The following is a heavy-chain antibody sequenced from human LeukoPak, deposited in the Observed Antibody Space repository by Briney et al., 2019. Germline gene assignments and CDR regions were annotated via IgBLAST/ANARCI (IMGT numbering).Heavy chain of an antibody. CDR3: AREGSYQLLYYYYYMDV. CDR2: IYYSGRT. V-gene: IGHV4-59*12. D-gene: IGHD2-2*01. Sequence: SETLSLTCTVSGVSISSYYWSWIRQPPGKGLEWIGYIYYSGRTNYNPSLKSRVTMSVDTSKNQFSLKLSSVTAADTAVYYCAREGSYQLLYYYYYMDVWGKGTTVTVSS. CDR1: GVSISSYY. J-gene: IGHJ6*03.